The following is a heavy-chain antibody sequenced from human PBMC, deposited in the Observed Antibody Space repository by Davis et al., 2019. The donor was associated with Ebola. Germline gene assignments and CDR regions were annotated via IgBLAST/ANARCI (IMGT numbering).Heavy chain of an antibody. CDR2: IIPIFGTA. CDR3: ARDKTSYVYYYYGMDV. J-gene: IGHJ6*02. V-gene: IGHV1-69*13. CDR1: GGTFSSYA. D-gene: IGHD3-16*01. Sequence: AASVKVSCKASGGTFSSYAISWVRQAPGQGLEWMGGIIPIFGTANYAQKFQGRVTITADESTSTAYMELSSLRSEDTAVYYCARDKTSYVYYYYGMDVWGRGTTVTVSS.